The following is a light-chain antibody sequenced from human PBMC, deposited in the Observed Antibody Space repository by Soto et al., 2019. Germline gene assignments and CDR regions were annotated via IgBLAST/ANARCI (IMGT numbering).Light chain of an antibody. J-gene: IGKJ1*01. CDR2: DAS. CDR3: QQYKSYPWT. CDR1: QSISSW. V-gene: IGKV1-5*01. Sequence: DIQMTQSPSTLSASVGDRVTITCRASQSISSWLAWYEQKPGKAPKLLIYDASSLESGVPSRFSGSGSGTEFTLTITSLQPDDFATYYCQQYKSYPWTFGQGNKVEIK.